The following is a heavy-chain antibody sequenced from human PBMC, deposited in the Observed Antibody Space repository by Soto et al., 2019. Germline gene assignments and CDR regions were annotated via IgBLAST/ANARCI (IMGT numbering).Heavy chain of an antibody. CDR1: GYTFTNYY. D-gene: IGHD1-1*01. J-gene: IGHJ4*02. Sequence: QVQLMQSGAEVKKPGASVRVSCKASGYTFTNYYVHWVRQAPGQGLGWMGFINPNGGSTTYAQKSQCRFTFFTDTPTRTVYMQLGSLRAEYPAVFYCARSARYDYWGQGTLVTVSS. CDR2: INPNGGST. V-gene: IGHV1-46*01. CDR3: ARSARYDY.